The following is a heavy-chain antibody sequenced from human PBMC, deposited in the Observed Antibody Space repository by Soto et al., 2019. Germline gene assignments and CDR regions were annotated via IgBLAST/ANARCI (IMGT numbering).Heavy chain of an antibody. J-gene: IGHJ4*02. D-gene: IGHD1-26*01. CDR1: GFTFSTYA. CDR3: EKVGSFYVPRGTFDS. Sequence: PGGSLRLSCAASGFTFSTYAMNWVRQAPGKGLEWVSGISGNSGFTYYTDSVKGRFTISRDNSKNTLFLQMNALRDEDTAIYYCEKVGSFYVPRGTFDSWGRGIVVTVYS. V-gene: IGHV3-23*01. CDR2: ISGNSGFT.